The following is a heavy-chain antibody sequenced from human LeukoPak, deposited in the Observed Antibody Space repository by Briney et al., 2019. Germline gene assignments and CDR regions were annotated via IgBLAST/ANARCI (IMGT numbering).Heavy chain of an antibody. J-gene: IGHJ4*02. CDR3: ASPFVCVDTAMDAGCYFDY. V-gene: IGHV3-7*01. Sequence: GGSLRLSCAASGFTFRTYWMSWVRQAPGKGLEWVANIHPDGIEKYHVDSVKGRFTIFRDNARNLLYLQMSSLRADDTAVYYCASPFVCVDTAMDAGCYFDYWGQGTLVTVSS. CDR1: GFTFRTYW. CDR2: IHPDGIEK. D-gene: IGHD5-18*01.